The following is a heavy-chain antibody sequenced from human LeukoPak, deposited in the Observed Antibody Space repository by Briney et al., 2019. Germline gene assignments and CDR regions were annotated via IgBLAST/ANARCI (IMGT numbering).Heavy chain of an antibody. V-gene: IGHV1-69*04. CDR1: GGTFSSYA. CDR3: AKAIIAVAGTGFDY. CDR2: IIPILGIA. Sequence: SVKVSCKASGGTFSSYAISWVRQAPGQGLEWMGRIIPILGIANYAQKFQGRVTITADKSTSTAYMELSSLRSEDTAVYYCAKAIIAVAGTGFDYWGQGTLVTVSS. J-gene: IGHJ4*02. D-gene: IGHD6-19*01.